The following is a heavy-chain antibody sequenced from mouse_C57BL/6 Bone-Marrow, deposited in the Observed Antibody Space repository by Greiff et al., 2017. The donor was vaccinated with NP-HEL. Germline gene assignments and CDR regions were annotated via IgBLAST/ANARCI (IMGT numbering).Heavy chain of an antibody. Sequence: QVTLKVSGPGILQPSQTLSLTCSFSGFSLSTFGMGVGWIRQPSGKGLEWLAHIWWDDDKYYNPALKSRLTISKDTSKNQVFLKIANVDTADTATYYCARTPHYYGSSDWYFDVWGTGTTVTVSS. J-gene: IGHJ1*03. CDR1: GFSLSTFGMG. CDR2: IWWDDDK. CDR3: ARTPHYYGSSDWYFDV. D-gene: IGHD1-1*01. V-gene: IGHV8-8*01.